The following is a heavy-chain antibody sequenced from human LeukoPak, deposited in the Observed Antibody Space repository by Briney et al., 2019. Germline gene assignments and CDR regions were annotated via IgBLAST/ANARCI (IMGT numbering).Heavy chain of an antibody. CDR3: ATPSSPPSQASCSGGNCYYYYFDY. CDR2: ISAYNGNT. Sequence: ASVKVSCKAAGYTFTYYGISWLRQAPAQGLEWVGWISAYNGNTNYAQNVQGRVSITNNTYTSKAYMQLRRLRSDDNAVAYCATPSSPPSQASCSGGNCYYYYFDYWGQGTPVTVSS. V-gene: IGHV1-18*01. J-gene: IGHJ4*02. D-gene: IGHD2-15*01. CDR1: GYTFTYYG.